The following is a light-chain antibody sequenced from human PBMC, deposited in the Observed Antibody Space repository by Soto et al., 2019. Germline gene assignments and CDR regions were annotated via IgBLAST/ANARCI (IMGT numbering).Light chain of an antibody. J-gene: IGKJ1*01. CDR1: QSVSGSY. CDR3: QHYGSSPWT. V-gene: IGKV3-20*01. Sequence: EIVLTQSPGTLSLSPGERATLSCRASQSVSGSYLAWFQQKPGQAPRLLIYDASTRATGVPGRFSGSGSGTDFSLTISRLEPADFAVYYCQHYGSSPWTFGQGTKVEIK. CDR2: DAS.